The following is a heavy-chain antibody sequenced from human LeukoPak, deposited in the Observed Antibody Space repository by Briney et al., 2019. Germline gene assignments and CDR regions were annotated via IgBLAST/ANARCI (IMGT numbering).Heavy chain of an antibody. J-gene: IGHJ4*02. V-gene: IGHV1-2*02. CDR2: INPNSGGT. CDR3: ARSDPRIQLWPRPYYFDY. Sequence: PRASVKVSCKASGYTFTGYYIHWVRQAPGQGLEWMGWINPNSGGTNYAQKFQGRVTMTRDTYISTAYMELSRMRSDDTAVYYCARSDPRIQLWPRPYYFDYWGQGTLVTVSS. CDR1: GYTFTGYY. D-gene: IGHD5-18*01.